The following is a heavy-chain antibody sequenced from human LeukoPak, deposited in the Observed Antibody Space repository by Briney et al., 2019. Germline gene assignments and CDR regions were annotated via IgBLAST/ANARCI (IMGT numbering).Heavy chain of an antibody. Sequence: GGSLRLSCAASGFTFSSYWMSWVRQAPGKGLEWVANIKQDGSEKYYVDSVKGRFTISRDNAKNSLYLQMNSLRAEDTAVYYCAKDAAKYYDSSGYYGTLFDYWGQGTLVTVSS. CDR1: GFTFSSYW. CDR3: AKDAAKYYDSSGYYGTLFDY. D-gene: IGHD3-22*01. J-gene: IGHJ4*02. V-gene: IGHV3-7*03. CDR2: IKQDGSEK.